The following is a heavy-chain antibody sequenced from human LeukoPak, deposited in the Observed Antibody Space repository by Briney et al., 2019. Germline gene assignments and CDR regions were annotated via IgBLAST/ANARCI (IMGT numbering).Heavy chain of an antibody. Sequence: ASVKVSCKASGYTFTDYAIHWVRQAPGQRLEWMGWINTGNGNTRYSQKFQDRFTIARDTSASTAYTELSSLRSEDTAVYYCARDYGSGSLHYWGQGTLVTVSS. CDR2: INTGNGNT. D-gene: IGHD3-10*01. V-gene: IGHV1-3*04. CDR3: ARDYGSGSLHY. CDR1: GYTFTDYA. J-gene: IGHJ4*02.